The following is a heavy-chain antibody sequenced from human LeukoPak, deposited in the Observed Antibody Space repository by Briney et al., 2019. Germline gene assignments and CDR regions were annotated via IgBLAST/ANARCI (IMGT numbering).Heavy chain of an antibody. CDR1: GFTFSSYS. D-gene: IGHD1-26*01. CDR3: AKGHGWEASYYYYYMDV. Sequence: PGGSLRLSCAASGFTFSSYSMNWVRQAPGKGLEWVSSISSSSSYIYYADSVKGRFTISRDNSKNTLYLKMNSLRAEDTAVYYCAKGHGWEASYYYYYMDVWGKGTTATISS. CDR2: ISSSSSYI. J-gene: IGHJ6*03. V-gene: IGHV3-21*01.